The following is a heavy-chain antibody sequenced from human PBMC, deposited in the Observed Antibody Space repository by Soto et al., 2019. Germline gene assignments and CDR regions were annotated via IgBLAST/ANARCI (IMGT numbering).Heavy chain of an antibody. CDR1: GYTFTNYA. CDR2: INAGNGNT. J-gene: IGHJ4*02. CDR3: ARGQGGTDGPGDY. Sequence: QVQLVQSGAEVKKPGASVKVSCKASGYTFTNYAMHWVRQAPGQRLEWMGWINAGNGNTKYSQKFQGRVTITRDTSASTAYMDLSSLRSEDTAVYYCARGQGGTDGPGDYWGQGTLVTVSS. V-gene: IGHV1-3*01. D-gene: IGHD2-15*01.